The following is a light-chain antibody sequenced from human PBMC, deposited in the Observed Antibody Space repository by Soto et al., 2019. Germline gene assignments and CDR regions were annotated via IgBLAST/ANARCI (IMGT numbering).Light chain of an antibody. CDR1: QGLGVW. J-gene: IGKJ4*01. CDR3: QQAYSFPLT. Sequence: DIQMTQSPSSVSASVGDRVTITCRASQGLGVWLGWYQQKPGKAPQLLIFGAPGLQTGVPSRFSGSGSGTDFTLTISSLQPEDFATYYCQQAYSFPLTFGGGTKVEIK. CDR2: GAP. V-gene: IGKV1-12*01.